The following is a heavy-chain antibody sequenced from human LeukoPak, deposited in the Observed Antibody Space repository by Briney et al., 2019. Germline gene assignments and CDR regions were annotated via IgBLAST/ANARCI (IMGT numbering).Heavy chain of an antibody. Sequence: PSETLSLTCAVYGGSFSGYYWSWIRQPPGKGLEWIGEINHSGSTNYNPSLKSRVTISVDTSKNQFSLKLSSVTAADTAVYYCARDYYDSSGYPTQLTDYWGQGTLVTVSS. CDR2: INHSGST. CDR1: GGSFSGYY. J-gene: IGHJ4*02. V-gene: IGHV4-34*01. D-gene: IGHD3-22*01. CDR3: ARDYYDSSGYPTQLTDY.